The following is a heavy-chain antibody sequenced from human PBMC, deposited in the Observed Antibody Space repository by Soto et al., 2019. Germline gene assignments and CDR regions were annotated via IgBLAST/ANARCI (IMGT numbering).Heavy chain of an antibody. V-gene: IGHV3-53*01. D-gene: IGHD3-10*01. J-gene: IGHJ4*02. CDR3: ATPGGGGGY. CDR2: IYSGGYT. Sequence: EVQLVESGGGLIQPGGSLRLSCAVSGFTVSNNYMSWVRQAPGKGLEGVSVIYSGGYTAYGDSVKGRFTISRDNSKNTPSLQKNTLGAAGPAGYYCATPGGGGGYWGQGTLVTVSS. CDR1: GFTVSNNY.